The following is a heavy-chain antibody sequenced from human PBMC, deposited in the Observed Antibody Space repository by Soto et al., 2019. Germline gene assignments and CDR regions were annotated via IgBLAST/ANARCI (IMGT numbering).Heavy chain of an antibody. V-gene: IGHV3-23*01. CDR1: GFTFSSYA. J-gene: IGHJ4*02. CDR3: AKDRLLWFGEARAVDFDY. Sequence: EVQLLESGGGLVQPGGSLRLSCAASGFTFSSYAMSWVRQAPGKGLEWVSAISGSGGSTYYADSVKGRFTISRDNSKNTLYLQMNSLRAEDTAVYYSAKDRLLWFGEARAVDFDYWGQGTLVTVSS. D-gene: IGHD3-10*01. CDR2: ISGSGGST.